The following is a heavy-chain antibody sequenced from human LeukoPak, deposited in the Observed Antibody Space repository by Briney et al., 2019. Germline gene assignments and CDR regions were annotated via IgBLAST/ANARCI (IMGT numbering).Heavy chain of an antibody. D-gene: IGHD2-8*01. CDR3: ARDSYCPNDVCFDY. V-gene: IGHV3-21*06. J-gene: IGHJ4*02. CDR1: GFIFSDYS. Sequence: GGSLRLSCAASGFIFSDYSMGWVRQAPGKGLEWVSSITTSRDQNHAGSVKGRFTVSRDNAKSSVYLQMDSLGADDTAVYYCARDSYCPNDVCFDYWGQGVLVTVS. CDR2: ITTSRDQ.